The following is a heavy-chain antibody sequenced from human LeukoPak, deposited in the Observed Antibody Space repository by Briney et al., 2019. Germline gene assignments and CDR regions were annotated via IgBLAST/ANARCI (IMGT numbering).Heavy chain of an antibody. CDR3: ARGGVDYYGSGTYYLMYYFDY. CDR2: ISGSGGAT. J-gene: IGHJ4*02. D-gene: IGHD3-10*01. V-gene: IGHV3-23*01. CDR1: GFTFNTYG. Sequence: GGSLRLSCAASGFTFNTYGMSWVRQAPGKGLEWVSGISGSGGATYYADSVKGRFTISRDDPHNTLYLQMNSLRAEDTAVYFCARGGVDYYGSGTYYLMYYFDYWGQGALVTVSS.